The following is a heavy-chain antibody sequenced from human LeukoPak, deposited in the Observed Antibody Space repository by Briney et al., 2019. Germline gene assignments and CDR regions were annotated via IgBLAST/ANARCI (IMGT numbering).Heavy chain of an antibody. CDR1: GFTFSSYA. J-gene: IGHJ4*02. Sequence: GGSLRLSCAAPGFTFSSYAMSWVRQAPGKGLEWVSAISGSGGSTYYADSVKGRFTISRDNSKNTLYLQMNSLRAVDTAAYYCAKYASSGYYYGTSDYWGQGTLVTVSS. CDR2: ISGSGGST. D-gene: IGHD3-22*01. V-gene: IGHV3-23*01. CDR3: AKYASSGYYYGTSDY.